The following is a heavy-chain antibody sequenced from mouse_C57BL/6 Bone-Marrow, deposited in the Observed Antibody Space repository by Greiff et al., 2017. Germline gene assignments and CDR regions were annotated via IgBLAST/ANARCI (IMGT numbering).Heavy chain of an antibody. V-gene: IGHV1-69*01. CDR2: IDPSDSYT. D-gene: IGHD1-1*01. CDR1: GYTFTSYW. Sequence: VKLQQPGAELVMPGASVKLSCKASGYTFTSYWMHWVKPRPGQGLEWIGEIDPSDSYTNYNQKFKGKSTLTVDKSSSTAYMQLSSLTSEDSAVYYCARRGYYYEDYWGQGTLVTVSA. J-gene: IGHJ3*01. CDR3: ARRGYYYEDY.